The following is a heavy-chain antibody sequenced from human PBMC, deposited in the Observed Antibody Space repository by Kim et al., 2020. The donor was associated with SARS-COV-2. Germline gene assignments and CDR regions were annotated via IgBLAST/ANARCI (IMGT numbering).Heavy chain of an antibody. CDR1: GFTFSSYA. V-gene: IGHV3-23*03. J-gene: IGHJ4*02. CDR3: AKSPYSGPTFDY. Sequence: GGSLRLSCAASGFTFSSYAMSWVRQAPGKGLEWVSVIYSGGSSTYYADSVKGRFTISRDDSKNTLYLQMNSLRAEDTAVYYCAKSPYSGPTFDYWGQGTLVTVSS. D-gene: IGHD5-12*01. CDR2: IYSGGSST.